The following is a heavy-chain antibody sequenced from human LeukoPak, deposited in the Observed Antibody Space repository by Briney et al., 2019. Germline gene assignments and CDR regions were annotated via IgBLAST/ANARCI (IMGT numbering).Heavy chain of an antibody. CDR3: AKGLRYLSFNDAFDI. CDR1: GGSISTSSFY. D-gene: IGHD3-9*01. V-gene: IGHV4-39*01. J-gene: IGHJ3*02. Sequence: SETLSLTCTVSGGSISTSSFYWGWIRQPPGKGREWIGSMYYSGSTYYNPSLKSRVTISVDTSKHQFSLRLSSVTAADTAVYFCAKGLRYLSFNDAFDIWGQGTMVTVSS. CDR2: MYYSGST.